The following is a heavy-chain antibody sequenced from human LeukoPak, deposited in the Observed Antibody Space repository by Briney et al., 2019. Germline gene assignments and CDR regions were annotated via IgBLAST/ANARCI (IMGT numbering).Heavy chain of an antibody. D-gene: IGHD2-21*02. J-gene: IGHJ5*02. CDR3: ARGRAGHIVVVTARFDP. Sequence: SETLSLTCAVYGGSFSGYYWSWIRQPPGKGLEWIGEINHSGSTNYNPSLKSRVTISVDTSKNQISLKLSSVTAADTAVYYCARGRAGHIVVVTARFDPWGQGTLVTVSS. CDR1: GGSFSGYY. CDR2: INHSGST. V-gene: IGHV4-34*01.